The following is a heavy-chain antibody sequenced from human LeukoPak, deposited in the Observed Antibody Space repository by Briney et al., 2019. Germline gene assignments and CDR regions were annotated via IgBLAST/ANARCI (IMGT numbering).Heavy chain of an antibody. CDR1: GFTVSNNY. Sequence: GGSLRLSCIVSGFTVSNNYMSWVRQAPGKELEWVSVIYTAGETYYADSVKGRFTISRDISKNTVYLQMNSLRADDTAMYYCANEGDWGQGTLVTVSS. CDR2: IYTAGET. D-gene: IGHD3-16*01. V-gene: IGHV3-53*05. J-gene: IGHJ4*02. CDR3: ANEGD.